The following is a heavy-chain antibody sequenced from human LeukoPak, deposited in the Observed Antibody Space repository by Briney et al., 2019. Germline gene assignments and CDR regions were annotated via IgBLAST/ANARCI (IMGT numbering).Heavy chain of an antibody. J-gene: IGHJ5*02. V-gene: IGHV4-38-2*01. CDR3: ARQHDFWSGYASGFDP. Sequence: SETLSLTCAVYGYSISSGYYWGWIRQPPGKGLEWIGSIYHSGSTYYNPSLKSRVTISVDTSKNQFSLKLSSVTAADTAVYYCARQHDFWSGYASGFDPWGQGTLVTVSP. CDR2: IYHSGST. D-gene: IGHD3-3*01. CDR1: GYSISSGYY.